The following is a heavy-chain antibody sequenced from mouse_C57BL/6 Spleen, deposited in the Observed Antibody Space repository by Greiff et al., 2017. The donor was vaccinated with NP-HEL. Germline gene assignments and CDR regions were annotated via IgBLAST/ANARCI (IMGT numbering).Heavy chain of an antibody. CDR2: ISSGSSTI. V-gene: IGHV5-17*01. D-gene: IGHD2-2*01. Sequence: EVKLLESGGGLVKPGGSLKLSCAASGFTFSDYGMHWVRQAPGKGLEWVAYISSGSSTIYYADTVKGRFTISRANATNTQFLQMTSVRSEDTSMYYCAGRNEGYYDAMDYWGQGTSVTVSS. CDR1: GFTFSDYG. CDR3: AGRNEGYYDAMDY. J-gene: IGHJ4*01.